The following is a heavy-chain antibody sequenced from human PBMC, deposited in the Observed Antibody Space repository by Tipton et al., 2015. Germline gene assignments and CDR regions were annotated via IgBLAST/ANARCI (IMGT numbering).Heavy chain of an antibody. Sequence: TLSLTCTVSGGSVSSGSFYWSWIRQPPGKGLECIGYIHNSGNTDYNPSLKSRVTMSVDMSKNQFSLELTSVTAADTAFYYCARCSDYYDSSGFWYNWFDPWGQGTLVTVSS. CDR2: IHNSGNT. J-gene: IGHJ5*02. CDR1: GGSVSSGSFY. CDR3: ARCSDYYDSSGFWYNWFDP. D-gene: IGHD3-22*01. V-gene: IGHV4-61*01.